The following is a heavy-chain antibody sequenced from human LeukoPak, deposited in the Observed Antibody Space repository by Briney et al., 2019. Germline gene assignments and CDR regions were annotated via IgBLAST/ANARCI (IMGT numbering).Heavy chain of an antibody. Sequence: GASVKVSFKASGYTFTNFGFSWVRQAPGQGLEWMGWISAYNGNTNYAQKLQGRITMTTDTSTNTAYMELRSLRSDDTAVYYCSRSGPGSCSGGSCYSNYWGQGTLVTVSS. J-gene: IGHJ4*02. CDR1: GYTFTNFG. V-gene: IGHV1-18*01. D-gene: IGHD2-15*01. CDR2: ISAYNGNT. CDR3: SRSGPGSCSGGSCYSNY.